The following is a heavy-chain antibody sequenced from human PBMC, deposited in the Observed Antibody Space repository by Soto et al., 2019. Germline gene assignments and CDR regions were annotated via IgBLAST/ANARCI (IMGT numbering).Heavy chain of an antibody. CDR1: GYSFTSYW. J-gene: IGHJ4*02. CDR2: IYPGDSDT. V-gene: IGHV5-51*01. Sequence: GKSLKISCKGSGYSFTSYWIGWVRQMPGKGLEWMGIIYPGDSDTRYSPSLQGQVTISADKSISTAYLQWSSLKASDTAMYYCARSLIGYDSSGYSFDYWGQGTLVTVSS. CDR3: ARSLIGYDSSGYSFDY. D-gene: IGHD3-22*01.